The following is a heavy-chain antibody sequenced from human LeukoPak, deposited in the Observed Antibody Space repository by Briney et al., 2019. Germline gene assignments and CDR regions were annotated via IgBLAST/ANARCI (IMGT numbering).Heavy chain of an antibody. V-gene: IGHV1-2*02. CDR2: INPNSGGT. D-gene: IGHD3-10*01. Sequence: GASVKVSCKASGYTFTGYYMHWVRQAPGQGLEWMGWINPNSGGTNYAQKFQGRVTMTRDTSISTAYMELSRLRSDDTAVYYCARAYIPNWFGELLYFGYFQHWGQGTLVTVSS. CDR1: GYTFTGYY. CDR3: ARAYIPNWFGELLYFGYFQH. J-gene: IGHJ1*01.